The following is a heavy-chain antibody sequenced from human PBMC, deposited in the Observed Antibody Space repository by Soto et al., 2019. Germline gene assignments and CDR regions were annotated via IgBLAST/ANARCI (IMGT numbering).Heavy chain of an antibody. V-gene: IGHV4-34*01. CDR1: GGSLSGYY. Sequence: QVQLQQWGAGLLKPSETLSLTCAVYGGSLSGYYWSWIRQPPGKGLEWMGEINHSGSTNYNPSLMSRVTISVDTSKNQFSLKLSSVTAADTGVYYCARVIAGAGHFDYWGQGTLVTVSS. D-gene: IGHD6-19*01. J-gene: IGHJ4*02. CDR3: ARVIAGAGHFDY. CDR2: INHSGST.